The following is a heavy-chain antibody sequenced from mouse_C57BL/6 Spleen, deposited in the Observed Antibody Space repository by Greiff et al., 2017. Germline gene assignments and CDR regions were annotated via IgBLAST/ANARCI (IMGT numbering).Heavy chain of an antibody. J-gene: IGHJ2*01. CDR3: ARGGGTGFDY. CDR2: ISSGSSTI. CDR1: GFTFSDYG. D-gene: IGHD4-1*01. Sequence: EVMLVESGGGLVKPGGSLKLSCAASGFTFSDYGMHWVRQAPEKGLEWVAYISSGSSTIYYADTVKGRFTISRDNAKNTLFLQMTRLRSEDTAMYYCARGGGTGFDYWGQGTTLTVSS. V-gene: IGHV5-17*01.